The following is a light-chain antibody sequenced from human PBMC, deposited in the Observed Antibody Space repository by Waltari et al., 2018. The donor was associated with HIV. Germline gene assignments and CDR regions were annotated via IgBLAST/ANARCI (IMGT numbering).Light chain of an antibody. CDR1: NIGSKS. V-gene: IGLV3-21*02. CDR3: QVWDSSSDHTRV. CDR2: DDS. Sequence: SYVLTQPPSVSVAPGQTARITCGGNNIGSKSVHWYQQKPGQAPVLVVYDDSDRPSGIPGRFSGSNSGNTATLTISRVEAGDEADYYCQVWDSSSDHTRVSGGGTKLTVL. J-gene: IGLJ2*01.